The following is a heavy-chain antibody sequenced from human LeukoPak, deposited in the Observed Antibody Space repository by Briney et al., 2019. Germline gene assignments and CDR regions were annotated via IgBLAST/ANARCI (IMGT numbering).Heavy chain of an antibody. CDR1: GFTFSSYS. Sequence: GGSLRLSCAPSGFTFSSYSMHWVRQAPGKGLEWVAFISYDGSNKYYAGSVKGRFTISRDNAKNSLYLQMNSLRAEDTAVYYCAELGITMIGGVWGKGTTVTISS. CDR3: AELGITMIGGV. J-gene: IGHJ6*04. CDR2: ISYDGSNK. D-gene: IGHD3-10*02. V-gene: IGHV3-30*04.